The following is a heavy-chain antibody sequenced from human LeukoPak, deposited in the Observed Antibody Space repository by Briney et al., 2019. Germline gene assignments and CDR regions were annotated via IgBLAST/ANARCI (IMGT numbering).Heavy chain of an antibody. V-gene: IGHV3-21*01. Sequence: GGSLRLSCAAPGFTFSSYSMNWVRQAPGQGLEWVSSISSSSNYIYYADSVKGRFTISRDNAKNSLYLQMNSLRAEDTAVYYCARQIAAADAFDIWGQGTMVTVSS. CDR1: GFTFSSYS. J-gene: IGHJ3*02. CDR3: ARQIAAADAFDI. D-gene: IGHD6-13*01. CDR2: ISSSSNYI.